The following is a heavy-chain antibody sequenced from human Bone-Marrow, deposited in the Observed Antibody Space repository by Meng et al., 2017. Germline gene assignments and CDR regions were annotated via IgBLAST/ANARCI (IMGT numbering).Heavy chain of an antibody. CDR3: ARDQAKMEGFDY. J-gene: IGHJ4*02. Sequence: VELGRIGAEVKNPGASVNVSCKASGYTFTSYYMHWVRQAPGQGLEWMGIINPSGGSTSYAQKFQGRVTMTRDTSTSTVYMELSSLRSEDTAVYYCARDQAKMEGFDYWGQGTLVTVSS. CDR1: GYTFTSYY. D-gene: IGHD5-24*01. V-gene: IGHV1-46*01. CDR2: INPSGGST.